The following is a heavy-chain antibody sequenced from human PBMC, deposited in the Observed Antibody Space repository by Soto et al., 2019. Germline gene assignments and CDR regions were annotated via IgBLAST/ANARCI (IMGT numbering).Heavy chain of an antibody. CDR2: ISASNGNR. D-gene: IGHD2-2*01. Sequence: QVQLVQSGAEVKKPGASVKVSCKASGYDFSSYGISWVRQAPGQGLEWMGWISASNGNRDYAQQFQGRATMTSDTSRTTAYMELRSLRSDETAVYYCVRDPQRNDYWGQGTLVNVSS. CDR1: GYDFSSYG. V-gene: IGHV1-18*04. CDR3: VRDPQRNDY. J-gene: IGHJ4*02.